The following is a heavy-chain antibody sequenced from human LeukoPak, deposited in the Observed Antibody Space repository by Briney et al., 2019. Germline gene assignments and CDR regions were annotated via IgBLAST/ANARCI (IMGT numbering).Heavy chain of an antibody. J-gene: IGHJ5*02. CDR3: TRVGSGYDWKGGNWFDP. V-gene: IGHV3-49*04. D-gene: IGHD5-12*01. CDR1: GFTFGDYA. CDR2: IRSKAYGGTT. Sequence: PGGSLRLSCTASGFTFGDYAMSWVRQAPGKGLEWVGFIRSKAYGGTTEYAASVKGRFTISRDDSKSIAYLQMNGLKTEDTAVYYCTRVGSGYDWKGGNWFDPWGQGTLVTVSS.